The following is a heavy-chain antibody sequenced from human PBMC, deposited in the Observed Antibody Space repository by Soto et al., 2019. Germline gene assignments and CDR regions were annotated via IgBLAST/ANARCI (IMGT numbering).Heavy chain of an antibody. Sequence: SQTLSLTCAISGDSVSSNSAAWNWIRQSPSRGLEWLGRTYYRSKWYNDYAVSLRSRVTINPETSKNQISLQLDSVTPEDTAVYYCAREIXVIAVTGRGYYYYGMDVWGPGTTVTVSS. V-gene: IGHV6-1*01. D-gene: IGHD6-19*01. CDR3: AREIXVIAVTGRGYYYYGMDV. CDR2: TYYRSKWYN. CDR1: GDSVSSNSAA. J-gene: IGHJ6*02.